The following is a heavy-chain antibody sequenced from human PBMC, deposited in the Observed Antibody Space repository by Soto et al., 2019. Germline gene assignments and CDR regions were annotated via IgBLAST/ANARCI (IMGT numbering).Heavy chain of an antibody. J-gene: IGHJ4*02. D-gene: IGHD6-19*01. CDR3: ARHREGYSSGWYPDY. V-gene: IGHV4-39*01. CDR1: GGSINSSSYY. Sequence: SETLSLTCTVSGGSINSSSYYWGWIRQPPGKGLEWIGSIYYSGSTYCNPSLKSRVTISVDTSKNQFSLKLSSVTAADTAVYYCARHREGYSSGWYPDYWGQGTLVAVSS. CDR2: IYYSGST.